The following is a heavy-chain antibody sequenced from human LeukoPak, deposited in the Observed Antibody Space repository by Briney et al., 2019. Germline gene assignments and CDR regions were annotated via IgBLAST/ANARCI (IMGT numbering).Heavy chain of an antibody. V-gene: IGHV3-23*01. CDR1: GFTFISYA. J-gene: IGHJ4*02. D-gene: IGHD2-15*01. CDR3: AKSSHGGFYFDY. Sequence: GGSLRLSCAASGFTFISYAMSWVRQAPGKGLEWVSAISGSGGSTYYADSVKGRFTISRDNSKNTLYLQMNSLRAEDTAVYYCAKSSHGGFYFDYWGQGTLVTVSS. CDR2: ISGSGGST.